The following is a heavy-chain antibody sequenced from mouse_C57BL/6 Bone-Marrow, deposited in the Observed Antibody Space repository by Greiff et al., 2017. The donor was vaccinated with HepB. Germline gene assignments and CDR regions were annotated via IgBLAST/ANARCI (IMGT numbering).Heavy chain of an antibody. J-gene: IGHJ2*01. D-gene: IGHD2-2*01. CDR1: GYTFTDYE. Sequence: QVHVKQSGAELVRPGASVTLSCKASGYTFTDYEMHWVKQTPVHGLEWIGAIDPETGGTAYNQKFKGKAILTADKSSSTAYMELRSLTSEDSAVYYCTRWGLRRKGDYWGQGTTLTVSS. CDR3: TRWGLRRKGDY. V-gene: IGHV1-15*01. CDR2: IDPETGGT.